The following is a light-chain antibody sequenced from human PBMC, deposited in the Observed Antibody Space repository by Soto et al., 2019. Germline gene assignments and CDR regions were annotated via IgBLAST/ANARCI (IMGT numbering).Light chain of an antibody. J-gene: IGKJ4*01. V-gene: IGKV3-11*01. CDR2: DAS. CDR3: QQRSTWPPT. CDR1: QSVRSY. Sequence: EIVLTQSPATLSLSPGERATLSCRASQSVRSYLAWYQQRSGQAPRLLMFDASHRATGIPARFSGSGSGTDFTLTIRSLEPEDFAVYYCQQRSTWPPTFGGGTKVEIK.